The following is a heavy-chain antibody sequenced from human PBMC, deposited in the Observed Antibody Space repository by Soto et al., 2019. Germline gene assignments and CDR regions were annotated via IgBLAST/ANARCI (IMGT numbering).Heavy chain of an antibody. Sequence: PGGSLRLSCAASGFTFSNAWMSWVRQAPGKGLEWVGRIKSKTDGGTTDYAAPVKGRFTISRDDSKNTLYLQMNSPKTEDTAVYYCTTGVGARYYPDYWGQGPLVTVCS. D-gene: IGHD3-22*01. V-gene: IGHV3-15*01. CDR3: TTGVGARYYPDY. J-gene: IGHJ4*02. CDR1: GFTFSNAW. CDR2: IKSKTDGGTT.